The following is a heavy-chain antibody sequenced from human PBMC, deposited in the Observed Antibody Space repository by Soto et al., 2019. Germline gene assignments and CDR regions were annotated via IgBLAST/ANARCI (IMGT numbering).Heavy chain of an antibody. D-gene: IGHD2-21*01. V-gene: IGHV3-23*01. CDR2: ISGSGRST. J-gene: IGHJ4*02. CDR3: SRDRHRGGNSYSVYVDY. Sequence: EVLLLESGGGLVQPGGSLRLSCSASGFTFSSYAMNWVRQVPGKGLEWVSAISGSGRSTYYADSVKGRFTISRDNSINTLYLRMNSMRDYDTAIYYCSRDRHRGGNSYSVYVDYWGQGNGVTASS. CDR1: GFTFSSYA.